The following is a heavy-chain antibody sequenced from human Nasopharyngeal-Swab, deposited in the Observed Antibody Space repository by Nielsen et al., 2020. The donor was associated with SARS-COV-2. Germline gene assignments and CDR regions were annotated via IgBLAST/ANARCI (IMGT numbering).Heavy chain of an antibody. D-gene: IGHD3-16*01. V-gene: IGHV4-59*01. CDR3: AREGSAAFFDY. Sequence: SETLSLTCTVSGASISTYYWSWIRQSPGTGLESIGCISYSGSTNYNPSLQSRVTISVDTSKNHLSLQLTSVTAADSAVYYCAREGSAAFFDYWGQGTLVTVSS. CDR1: GASISTYY. J-gene: IGHJ4*02. CDR2: ISYSGST.